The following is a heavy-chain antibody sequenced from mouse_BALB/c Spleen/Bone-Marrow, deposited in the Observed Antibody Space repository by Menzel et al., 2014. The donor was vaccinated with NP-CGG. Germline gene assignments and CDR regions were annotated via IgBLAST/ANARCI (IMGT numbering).Heavy chain of an antibody. CDR1: GYTFTTYW. CDR2: IYPSDNYT. CDR3: TRTYEYFDY. J-gene: IGHJ2*01. V-gene: IGHV1-69*02. Sequence: VQLVESGADLVRPGASVRLSCMASGYTFTTYWINWVKQRPGQGLEWIGNIYPSDNYTNYNQKFKDRATLTVDKSSSTAYMQLSSPTSEDSAVYYCTRTYEYFDYWGQGTTLTVSS. D-gene: IGHD2-3*01.